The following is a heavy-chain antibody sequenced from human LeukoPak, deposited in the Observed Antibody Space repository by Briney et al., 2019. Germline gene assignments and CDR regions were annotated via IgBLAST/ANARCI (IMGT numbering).Heavy chain of an antibody. CDR2: INPSGGST. J-gene: IGHJ6*02. CDR1: GYTFTSYY. D-gene: IGHD3-10*01. V-gene: IGHV1-46*01. CDR3: ARTSRHFYGSGSNLTPWPADMDV. Sequence: GASVKVSCKASGYTFTSYYMHWVRQAPGQGLEWMGIINPSGGSTSYAQKFQGRVTMTRDTSTSTVYMGLSSLRSEDTAIYYCARTSRHFYGSGSNLTPWPADMDVWGQGTKVTVSS.